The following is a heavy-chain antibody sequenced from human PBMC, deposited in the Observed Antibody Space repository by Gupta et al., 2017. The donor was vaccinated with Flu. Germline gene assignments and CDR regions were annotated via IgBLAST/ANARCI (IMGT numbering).Heavy chain of an antibody. J-gene: IGHJ4*02. Sequence: EWMGGIIPIFGTANYAQKFQGRVTITADESTSTAYMELSSLRSEDTAVYYCARDHLYCSSTSCHTTDYYFDYWGQGTLVTVSS. CDR2: IIPIFGTA. V-gene: IGHV1-69*01. CDR3: ARDHLYCSSTSCHTTDYYFDY. D-gene: IGHD2-2*02.